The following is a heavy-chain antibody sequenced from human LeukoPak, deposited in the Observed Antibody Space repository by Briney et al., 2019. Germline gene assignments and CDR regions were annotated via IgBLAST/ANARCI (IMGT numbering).Heavy chain of an antibody. CDR3: ARGSPQQLVARKNYFDY. Sequence: SETLSLTCAVYGGSFSGYYWSWIRQPPGKGLEWTGEINHSGSTNYNPSLKSRVTISVDTSKNQFSLKLSSVTAADTAVYYCARGSPQQLVARKNYFDYWGQGTLVTVSS. J-gene: IGHJ4*02. CDR2: INHSGST. CDR1: GGSFSGYY. V-gene: IGHV4-34*01. D-gene: IGHD6-6*01.